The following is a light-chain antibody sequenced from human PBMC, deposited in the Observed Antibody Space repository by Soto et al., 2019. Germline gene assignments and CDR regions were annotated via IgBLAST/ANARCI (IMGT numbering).Light chain of an antibody. CDR2: GAS. V-gene: IGKV3-15*01. CDR1: QTLYNN. Sequence: EIVMTQSPATLSVSPGERATLSCRASQTLYNNLAWYQQKLGQAPRLLIYGASARATDIPARFSGSGSGTEFTLTVSGVQSEDCAIDYCQQYSEWPLTCGGGTKVEIK. CDR3: QQYSEWPLT. J-gene: IGKJ4*01.